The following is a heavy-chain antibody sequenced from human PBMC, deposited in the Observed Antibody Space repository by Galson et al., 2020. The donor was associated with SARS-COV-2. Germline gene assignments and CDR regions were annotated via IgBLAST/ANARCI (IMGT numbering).Heavy chain of an antibody. CDR2: ISSRGSYI. V-gene: IGHV3-11*04. D-gene: IGHD2-15*01. CDR1: GFKFSDYF. J-gene: IGHJ1*01. CDR3: ARVGDCSVGICYVAEYFQH. Sequence: NSGGSLRLSCAASGFKFSDYFMSWVRQDPGKRLGGVSYISSRGSYINYADSVKGRFTLSRDNAKNSLNLQMNSLRVEDTSVYYCARVGDCSVGICYVAEYFQHWGHGTLVTVSS.